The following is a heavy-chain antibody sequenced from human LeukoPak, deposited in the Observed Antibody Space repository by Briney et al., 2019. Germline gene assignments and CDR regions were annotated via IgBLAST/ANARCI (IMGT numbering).Heavy chain of an antibody. D-gene: IGHD6-6*01. CDR3: AKVRDYSRSSLGY. CDR1: GFTFSSYG. CDR2: IPFDGNNE. V-gene: IGHV3-30*18. J-gene: IGHJ4*02. Sequence: GGSLRLSCAASGFTFSSYGMHWVRQAPGKGLEWVAVIPFDGNNEDHADSVKGRFTISRDNSKNTLYLQMNSLRVEDTGVYYCAKVRDYSRSSLGYWGQGTLVTVSS.